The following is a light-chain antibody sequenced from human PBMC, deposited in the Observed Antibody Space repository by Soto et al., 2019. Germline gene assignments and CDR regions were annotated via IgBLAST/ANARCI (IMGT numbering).Light chain of an antibody. V-gene: IGKV3-20*01. CDR3: QQYGTSPGT. CDR2: GAS. CDR1: QSFSSNY. J-gene: IGKJ1*01. Sequence: EIVLTQSPGTLSLSPGERATLSCRASQSFSSNYLAWYQQKPGQAPRLLIYGASRRATGIPDRFSGSGSGTDFTLPIRRLEPEDFAVYYCQQYGTSPGTFGQGTKVEVK.